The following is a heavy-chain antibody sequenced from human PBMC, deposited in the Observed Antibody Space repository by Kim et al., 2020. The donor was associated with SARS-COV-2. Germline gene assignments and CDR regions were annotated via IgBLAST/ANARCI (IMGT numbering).Heavy chain of an antibody. CDR3: ARKVAARRPYAFDI. J-gene: IGHJ3*02. D-gene: IGHD2-15*01. Sequence: NPSLKSRVTISVDTSKNQFSLKLSSVTAADTAVYYCARKVAARRPYAFDIWGQGTMVTVSS. V-gene: IGHV4-34*01.